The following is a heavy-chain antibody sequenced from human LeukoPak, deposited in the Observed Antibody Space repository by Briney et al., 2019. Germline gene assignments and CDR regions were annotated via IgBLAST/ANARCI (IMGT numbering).Heavy chain of an antibody. CDR3: AKDGYYGSGSYYDGYYMDV. Sequence: HAGGSLRLSCAASGFTFDDYAMHWVRQAPGKGLEWVSGISWNSGSIGYADSVKGRFTISRDNAKNSLYLQMNSLRAEDTALYYCAKDGYYGSGSYYDGYYMDVWGKGTTVTISS. D-gene: IGHD3-10*01. CDR2: ISWNSGSI. V-gene: IGHV3-9*01. J-gene: IGHJ6*03. CDR1: GFTFDDYA.